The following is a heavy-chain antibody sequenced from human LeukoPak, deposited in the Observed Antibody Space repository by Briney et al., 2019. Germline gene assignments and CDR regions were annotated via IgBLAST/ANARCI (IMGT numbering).Heavy chain of an antibody. CDR1: GFTFSSYG. Sequence: PGGSLRLSCAASGFTFSSYGMHWVRQAPGKGLEWVAVIWYDESNKYYADSVKGRFTISRDNSKNTLYLQMNSLRAEDTAVYYCARDEDSYGPFDYWGQGTLVTVSS. CDR2: IWYDESNK. CDR3: ARDEDSYGPFDY. V-gene: IGHV3-33*01. D-gene: IGHD5-18*01. J-gene: IGHJ4*02.